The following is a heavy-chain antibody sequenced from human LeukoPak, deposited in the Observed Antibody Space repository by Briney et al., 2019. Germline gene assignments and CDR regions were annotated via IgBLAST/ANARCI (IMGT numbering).Heavy chain of an antibody. Sequence: GGSLRLSCIASGFTFSDYYMSWIRQVPGRGLEWVSYISTSGTTTYYADSVKGRFTISRDNATNSLYLQMNSLRAEDTAVYYCARGGRYYFLWGQGTLVTVSS. CDR1: GFTFSDYY. J-gene: IGHJ4*02. CDR2: ISTSGTTT. CDR3: ARGGRYYFL. V-gene: IGHV3-11*04. D-gene: IGHD1-26*01.